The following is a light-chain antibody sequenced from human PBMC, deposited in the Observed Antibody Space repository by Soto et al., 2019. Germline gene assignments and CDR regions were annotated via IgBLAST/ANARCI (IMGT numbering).Light chain of an antibody. CDR2: DVS. J-gene: IGLJ1*01. Sequence: QSALTQPASVSGSPGQSITISCTGTSSDVGGYNYVSWYQQHPGKAPKLMICDVSDRPSGISNRFSGSKSGNTASLTISGLQAEDEADYYCSSYTTSSTYVFGTGTMVTVL. CDR3: SSYTTSSTYV. V-gene: IGLV2-14*01. CDR1: SSDVGGYNY.